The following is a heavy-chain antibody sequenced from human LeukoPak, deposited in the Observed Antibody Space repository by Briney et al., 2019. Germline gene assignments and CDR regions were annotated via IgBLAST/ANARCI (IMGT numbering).Heavy chain of an antibody. V-gene: IGHV3-23*01. CDR3: AKGLLRYFDWFQNWFDP. D-gene: IGHD3-9*01. CDR2: IIGSGTST. J-gene: IGHJ5*02. Sequence: GGSLRLSCAASGFTLSSYAMSWVRQAPGKGLEWVSAIIGSGTSTYYADSVKGRFTISRDNSNNTLNLQMNSLRAEDTAVYYCAKGLLRYFDWFQNWFDPWGQGTLVTVSS. CDR1: GFTLSSYA.